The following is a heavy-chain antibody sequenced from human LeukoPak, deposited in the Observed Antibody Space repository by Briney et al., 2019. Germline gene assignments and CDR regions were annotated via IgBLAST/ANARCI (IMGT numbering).Heavy chain of an antibody. CDR2: ISWDGGST. J-gene: IGHJ4*02. CDR1: GFTFDDYA. CDR3: AKDYTVVLYY. Sequence: GGSLRLSCAASGFTFDDYAMHWVRQAPGKGLEWVSLISWDGGSTYYADSVKGRFTISRDNSKNTLYLQMNSLRAEDTAVYYCAKDYTVVLYYWGQGTLVTVSS. D-gene: IGHD4-23*01. V-gene: IGHV3-43D*03.